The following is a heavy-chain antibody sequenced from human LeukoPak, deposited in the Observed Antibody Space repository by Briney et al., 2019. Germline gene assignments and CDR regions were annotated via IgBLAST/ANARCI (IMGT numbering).Heavy chain of an antibody. Sequence: PGGSLRLSCAASGFTVSSNYMSWVRQAPGKGLEWVSIIYSGGGTYYADSVKGRFTISRDNSKNTLYVQMNSLRAEDTAMYYCARAFCSGGNCYPRSFDYWGQGTLVTVSS. CDR1: GFTVSSNY. V-gene: IGHV3-53*01. CDR2: IYSGGGT. CDR3: ARAFCSGGNCYPRSFDY. J-gene: IGHJ4*02. D-gene: IGHD2-15*01.